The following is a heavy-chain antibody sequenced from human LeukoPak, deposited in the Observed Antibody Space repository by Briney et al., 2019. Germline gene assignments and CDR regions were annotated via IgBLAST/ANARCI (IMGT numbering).Heavy chain of an antibody. D-gene: IGHD2-2*01. CDR3: AKGRAIVVPTAPEAFDI. J-gene: IGHJ3*02. CDR2: IRGSGGST. V-gene: IGHV3-23*01. Sequence: GGSLRLSCAASGFTFSSFAMSWVRQAPGTGLKWVSAIRGSGGSTYYADSVKGRFPISRDNSKNTLYLQMNSLSADDTAVYYCAKGRAIVVPTAPEAFDIWGQRTMVTVSS. CDR1: GFTFSSFA.